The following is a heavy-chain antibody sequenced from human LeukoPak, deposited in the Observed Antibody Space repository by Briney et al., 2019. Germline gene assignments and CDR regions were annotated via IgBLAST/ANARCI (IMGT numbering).Heavy chain of an antibody. V-gene: IGHV4-4*07. CDR1: GGSISSYY. J-gene: IGHJ4*02. D-gene: IGHD6-13*01. CDR3: ARKTAVAGKARFDY. CDR2: LYSSGST. Sequence: SETLTLTCTVSGGSISSYYWSWLRQPAGKGLEWIGRLYSSGSTNYIPSLKSRLTMSVDTSKNQFTLTLSSVTAADTAVYYCARKTAVAGKARFDYWGQGGLVTVS.